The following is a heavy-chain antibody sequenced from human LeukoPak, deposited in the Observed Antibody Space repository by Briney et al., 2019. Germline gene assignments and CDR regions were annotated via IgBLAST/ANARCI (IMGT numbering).Heavy chain of an antibody. V-gene: IGHV1-18*04. CDR3: AREYCSGGSCYWGDFDY. J-gene: IGHJ4*02. CDR2: ISAYNGNT. Sequence: ASVKVSCKASGYTFTSYGISWVRQAPGQGLEGMGWISAYNGNTNYAQKLQGRVTMTTDTSTSTAYMELRSLRSDDTAVYYCAREYCSGGSCYWGDFDYWGQGTLVTVSS. CDR1: GYTFTSYG. D-gene: IGHD2-15*01.